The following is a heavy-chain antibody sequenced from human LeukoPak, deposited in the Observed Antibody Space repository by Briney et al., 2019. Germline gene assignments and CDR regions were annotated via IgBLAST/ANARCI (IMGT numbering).Heavy chain of an antibody. CDR2: ITTSSSYT. J-gene: IGHJ4*02. CDR3: ARGLYYYGSGFDY. CDR1: GFSFSSYN. V-gene: IGHV3-21*01. D-gene: IGHD3-10*01. Sequence: GGSLRLSCEASGFSFSSYNMDWVRQTPGKGLEWISSITTSSSYTFYADSVKGRFTISRDNAKNTLYLQMNSLRAEDTAVYYCARGLYYYGSGFDYWGQGTLVTVSS.